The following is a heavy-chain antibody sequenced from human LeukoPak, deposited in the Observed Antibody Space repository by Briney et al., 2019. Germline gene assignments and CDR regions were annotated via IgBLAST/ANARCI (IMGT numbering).Heavy chain of an antibody. J-gene: IGHJ4*02. CDR2: ISDTGNT. CDR3: AREGLDRGYFDY. V-gene: IGHV3-69-1*01. D-gene: IGHD1-14*01. Sequence: PGGSLRLSCAASGFTFRNYGMHWVRQAPGKGLEWVSAISDTGNTYHADSVKGRFTISRDNAKNSLYLQMNSLRAEDTAVYYCAREGLDRGYFDYWGQGSLVTVSS. CDR1: GFTFRNYG.